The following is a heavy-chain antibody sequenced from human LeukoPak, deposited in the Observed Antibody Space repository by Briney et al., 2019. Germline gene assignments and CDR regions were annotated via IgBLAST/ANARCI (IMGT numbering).Heavy chain of an antibody. Sequence: ASVKVSCKASGGTFSSYAISWVRQAPGQGLEWMGGIIPIFGTANYAQKFQGRVTITADESTSTAYMELSSLRSEDTAGYYCASSPYHSYSSFMLEGKGSPLFFDYWGQGTLVTVSS. V-gene: IGHV1-69*13. D-gene: IGHD6-6*01. CDR3: ASSPYHSYSSFMLEGKGSPLFFDY. CDR2: IIPIFGTA. J-gene: IGHJ4*02. CDR1: GGTFSSYA.